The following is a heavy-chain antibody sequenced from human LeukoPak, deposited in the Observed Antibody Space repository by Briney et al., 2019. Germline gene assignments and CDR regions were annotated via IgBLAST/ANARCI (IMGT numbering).Heavy chain of an antibody. J-gene: IGHJ4*02. CDR3: AREVDYGSGSYYFDY. V-gene: IGHV3-21*01. D-gene: IGHD3-10*01. Sequence: GGSLRLSCAASGSTFSSYSMNWVRQAPGKGLEWVSSISSSSSYIYYADSGKGRFTISRDNAKNSLYLQMNSLRAEDTAVYYCAREVDYGSGSYYFDYWGQGTLVTLSS. CDR1: GSTFSSYS. CDR2: ISSSSSYI.